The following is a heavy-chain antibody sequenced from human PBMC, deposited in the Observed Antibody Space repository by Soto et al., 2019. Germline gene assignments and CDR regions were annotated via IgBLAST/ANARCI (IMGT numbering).Heavy chain of an antibody. J-gene: IGHJ5*02. CDR3: ARDVVTAVAGSVNWFDP. CDR1: GFSLRTYG. Sequence: QVQLVESGGGVVQSGRSLTLSCAASGFSLRTYGMQWLRWAPGKGLEWVAFIWYDGTKKFYANSVKGRSTISKDNSNNILYLQMRGLRAEDTAVYYCARDVVTAVAGSVNWFDPWGQGTLVTVSS. D-gene: IGHD6-19*01. V-gene: IGHV3-33*01. CDR2: IWYDGTKK.